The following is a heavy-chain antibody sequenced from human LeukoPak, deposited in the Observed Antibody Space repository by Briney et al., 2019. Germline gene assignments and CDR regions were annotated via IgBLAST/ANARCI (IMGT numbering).Heavy chain of an antibody. V-gene: IGHV1-2*02. CDR2: INPNSGGT. Sequence: ASVKVSCKASGYTFTSYYMHWVRQAPGQGLEWMGWINPNSGGTNYAQKFQGRVTMTRDTSISTAYMELSRLRSDDTAVYYCARDHAVAVTGEQWLVYWGQGTLVTVSS. J-gene: IGHJ4*02. D-gene: IGHD6-19*01. CDR1: GYTFTSYY. CDR3: ARDHAVAVTGEQWLVY.